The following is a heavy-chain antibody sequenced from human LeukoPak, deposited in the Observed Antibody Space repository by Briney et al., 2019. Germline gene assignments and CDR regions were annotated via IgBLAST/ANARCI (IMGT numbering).Heavy chain of an antibody. D-gene: IGHD1-20*01. CDR1: GYTFSSYY. CDR3: ARGISGTRNGFDI. Sequence: ASVKVSCKASGYTFSSYYIHWVRQASGQGLEWMGIINPSDGFTSYAQKFQGRVTMTRATSTSTVYMELSNLRSEDTAVYFCARGISGTRNGFDIWGQGTMVIVSS. CDR2: INPSDGFT. V-gene: IGHV1-46*01. J-gene: IGHJ3*02.